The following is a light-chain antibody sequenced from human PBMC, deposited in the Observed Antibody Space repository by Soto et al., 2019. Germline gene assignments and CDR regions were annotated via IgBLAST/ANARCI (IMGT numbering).Light chain of an antibody. CDR3: QQSYGTPIT. J-gene: IGKJ5*01. V-gene: IGKV1-39*01. CDR1: QSISSW. CDR2: VAS. Sequence: DIPMTQSPSTLSASVGDRVTITCRASQSISSWLAWYQQKPGKAPNLLIYVASSLQSEVPSRFSGSGSGTDFTLTITSLQPEDFATYYCQQSYGTPITFGQGTRLEIK.